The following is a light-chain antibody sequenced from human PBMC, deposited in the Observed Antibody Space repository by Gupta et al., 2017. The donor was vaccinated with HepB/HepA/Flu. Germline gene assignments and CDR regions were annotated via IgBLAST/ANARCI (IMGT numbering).Light chain of an antibody. CDR2: GNS. V-gene: IGLV1-40*01. CDR3: QSYDRSLSAWV. Sequence: QSVLTQPPSVSGAPGQRVTISCTGGSSNSGAGYDVHWYQQLPGTAPKLLIYGNSNRPSGVPDRFSGSKSGTSASLAITGLQAEDEADYYCQSYDRSLSAWVFGGGTKLTVL. CDR1: SSNSGAGYD. J-gene: IGLJ3*02.